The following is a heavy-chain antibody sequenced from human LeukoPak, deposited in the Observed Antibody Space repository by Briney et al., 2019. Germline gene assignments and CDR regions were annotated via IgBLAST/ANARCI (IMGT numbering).Heavy chain of an antibody. CDR1: GYTLADYG. CDR2: IDASNGNT. Sequence: ASVKVSCKASGYTLADYGISWVRQAPGQGLEWMAWIDASNGNTKYAQILQGRVTMTTDTSTSTAYMELRSLRSGDTAVYYCARDRYSTGGYYYGMDVWGQGTTVTVSS. CDR3: ARDRYSTGGYYYGMDV. V-gene: IGHV1-18*01. J-gene: IGHJ6*02. D-gene: IGHD2-8*02.